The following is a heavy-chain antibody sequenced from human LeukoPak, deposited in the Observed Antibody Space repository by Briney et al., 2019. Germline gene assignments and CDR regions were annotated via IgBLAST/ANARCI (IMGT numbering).Heavy chain of an antibody. J-gene: IGHJ6*02. Sequence: GGSLRLSCAASGFIFSNYAMSWVRQAPGKGLEWVSGISGGGGTTYYADSVKGRFTISRDNSQNTLYLQMNSVRADDTAVYYCAKMDARTTAMRGMDVWGQGTTVTASS. CDR2: ISGGGGTT. V-gene: IGHV3-23*01. D-gene: IGHD5-18*01. CDR3: AKMDARTTAMRGMDV. CDR1: GFIFSNYA.